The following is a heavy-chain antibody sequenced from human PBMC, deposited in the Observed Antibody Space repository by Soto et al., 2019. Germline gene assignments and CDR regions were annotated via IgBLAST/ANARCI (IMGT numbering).Heavy chain of an antibody. CDR1: GYTFTSHG. Sequence: QVQLVQSGAVMKKPGASVKVSCKASGYTFTSHGISWVRQAPGQGLEWMGWISASNGDTNYAQKYQGRVTVTTDTSTSKGYMELRSLRSEDTAVYYCARMVRGANIDYYRYREVWGEWTTVTVSS. V-gene: IGHV1-18*01. D-gene: IGHD3-10*01. CDR2: ISASNGDT. CDR3: ARMVRGANIDYYRYREV. J-gene: IGHJ6*03.